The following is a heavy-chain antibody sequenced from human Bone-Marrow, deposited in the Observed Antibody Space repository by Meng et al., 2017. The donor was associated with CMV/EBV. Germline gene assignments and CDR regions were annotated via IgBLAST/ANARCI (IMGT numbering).Heavy chain of an antibody. CDR1: GFTFSSYA. V-gene: IGHV3-30-3*01. D-gene: IGHD1-26*01. Sequence: GESLKISCAASGFTFSSYAMHWVRQAPGKGLEWVAVISYDGSNKYYADSVKGRFTISRDNAKNSLYLQMNSLRAEDTAVYYCARVSPSWYSGSYSGFDYWGQGTLVTVSS. CDR2: ISYDGSNK. CDR3: ARVSPSWYSGSYSGFDY. J-gene: IGHJ4*02.